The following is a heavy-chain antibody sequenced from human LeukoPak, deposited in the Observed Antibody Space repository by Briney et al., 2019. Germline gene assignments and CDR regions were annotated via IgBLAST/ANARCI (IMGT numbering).Heavy chain of an antibody. CDR3: AGGIQLWFHFDY. CDR1: GGSISSYY. CDR2: IYTSGST. Sequence: SETLSLTCTVSGGSISSYYWSWIRQPAGKGLEWIGRIYTSGSTNYNPSLKSRVTMSVDTSKNQFSLKLSSVTAADTAVYYCAGGIQLWFHFDYWGQGTLVTVSS. J-gene: IGHJ4*02. D-gene: IGHD5-18*01. V-gene: IGHV4-4*07.